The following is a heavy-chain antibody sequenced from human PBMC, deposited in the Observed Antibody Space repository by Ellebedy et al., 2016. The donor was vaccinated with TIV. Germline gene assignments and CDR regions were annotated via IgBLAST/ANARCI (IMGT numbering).Heavy chain of an antibody. CDR2: VLPIYGAA. CDR1: GDTFNNYA. Sequence: AASVKVSCKASGDTFNNYAISWVRQAPGQGLEWVGGVLPIYGAANYAQRFKGRVRITADTSTTTVYMELNSLTSEDTGRYFCARGNSVMGWFDVWGQGTQVTVSS. V-gene: IGHV1-69*06. D-gene: IGHD2-21*01. CDR3: ARGNSVMGWFDV. J-gene: IGHJ5*02.